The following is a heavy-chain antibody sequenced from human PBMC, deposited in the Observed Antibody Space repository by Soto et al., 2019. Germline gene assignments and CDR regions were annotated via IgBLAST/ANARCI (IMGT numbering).Heavy chain of an antibody. V-gene: IGHV4-61*01. J-gene: IGHJ5*02. CDR2: IYYSGST. Sequence: SETLSLTCTVSGGSVSSGSYYWSWIRQPPGKGLEWIGYIYYSGSTNYNPSLKSRVTISVDTSKNQFSLKLSSVTAADTAVYYCARGGTVVTPFGSPKNWFDPWGQGTLVTVSS. CDR1: GGSVSSGSYY. CDR3: ARGGTVVTPFGSPKNWFDP. D-gene: IGHD2-21*02.